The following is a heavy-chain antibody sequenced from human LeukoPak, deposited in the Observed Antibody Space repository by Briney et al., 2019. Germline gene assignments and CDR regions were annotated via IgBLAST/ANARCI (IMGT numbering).Heavy chain of an antibody. J-gene: IGHJ5*02. CDR1: GGTFSSYA. V-gene: IGHV1-69*13. CDR2: IIPIFGTA. CDR3: AKMPYSSGWYGFDP. Sequence: GASVKVSCKASGGTFSSYAISWVRQAPGQGLEWMGGIIPIFGTANYAQKFQGRVTITADEFTSTAYMELSSLRSEDTAVYYCAKMPYSSGWYGFDPWGQGTLVTVSS. D-gene: IGHD6-19*01.